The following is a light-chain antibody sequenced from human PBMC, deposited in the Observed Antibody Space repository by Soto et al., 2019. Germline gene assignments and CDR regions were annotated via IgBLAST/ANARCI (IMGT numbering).Light chain of an antibody. V-gene: IGKV1-39*01. Sequence: DIQMTQSPSSLSASIGDRVILTCRSSQPISGYLNWYQQKPGKAPKPLIHDASSLQSGVPSRFSGSGSGTDFSLTISNLQNEDFATYYCQQGQSTPITFGQGTRLEIK. J-gene: IGKJ5*01. CDR1: QPISGY. CDR3: QQGQSTPIT. CDR2: DAS.